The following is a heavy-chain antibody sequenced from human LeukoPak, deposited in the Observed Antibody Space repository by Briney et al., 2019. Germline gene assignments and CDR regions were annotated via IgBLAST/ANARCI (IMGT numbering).Heavy chain of an antibody. D-gene: IGHD2-21*01. CDR3: ARNLVIAANFDGYFDL. CDR1: GGSFNNYF. V-gene: IGHV4-34*01. Sequence: SETLSLTCAVYGGSFNNYFWSWIRQPPGRGLEWIGEITHSGSTNYNPSVKSRVTISVDTSKNQFSLNLSSVTAADTAVYYCARNLVIAANFDGYFDLWGRGTLVTVSS. CDR2: ITHSGST. J-gene: IGHJ2*01.